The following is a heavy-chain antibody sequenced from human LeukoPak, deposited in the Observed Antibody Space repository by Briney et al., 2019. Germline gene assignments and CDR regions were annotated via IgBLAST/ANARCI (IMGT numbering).Heavy chain of an antibody. J-gene: IGHJ4*02. CDR2: ISAYNGNK. CDR3: ARDLDQYNGRFGGFRHDF. D-gene: IGHD3-10*01. V-gene: IGHV1-18*01. Sequence: GASVKVSRKCSGYTFINYGINWVRQAPGQGLEWVGWISAYNGNKNYAQSLQGRVTMATDTSTSTVYMEMRSLTSDDTAVYYCARDLDQYNGRFGGFRHDFWGQGTLVTVSS. CDR1: GYTFINYG.